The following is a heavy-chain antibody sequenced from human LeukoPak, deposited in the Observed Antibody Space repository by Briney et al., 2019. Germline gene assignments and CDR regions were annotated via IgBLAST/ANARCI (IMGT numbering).Heavy chain of an antibody. CDR1: GGTFSSYA. V-gene: IGHV1-69*06. CDR2: IIPIFGTA. D-gene: IGHD4-11*01. CDR3: ARSYSNYDYYYYYMDV. Sequence: ASVKVSCKASGGTFSSYAFSWVRQAPGQGLEWMGRIIPIFGTANYAQKFQGRVTITADKSTSTAYMELSSLRSEDTAVYYCARSYSNYDYYYYYMDVWGKGTTVTVSS. J-gene: IGHJ6*03.